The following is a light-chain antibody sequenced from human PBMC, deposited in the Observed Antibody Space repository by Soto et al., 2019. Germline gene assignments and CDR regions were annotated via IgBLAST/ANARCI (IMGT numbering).Light chain of an antibody. CDR3: QQRSNWLT. CDR2: DAS. Sequence: EIVLTQSPATLSLSPGERATLSCRASQSVSSYLAWYQQKPGQAPSLLIYDASNRATGIPARFSGSGSGTDFTLTISSLEPEDSAVDYCQQRSNWLTFGGGTKVDIK. V-gene: IGKV3-11*01. CDR1: QSVSSY. J-gene: IGKJ4*01.